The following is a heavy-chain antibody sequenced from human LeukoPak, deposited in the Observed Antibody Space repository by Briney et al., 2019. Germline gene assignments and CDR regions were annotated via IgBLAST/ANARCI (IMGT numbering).Heavy chain of an antibody. CDR3: ARVVDV. CDR2: IYSGGST. CDR1: GFTFSSYA. V-gene: IGHV3-66*01. Sequence: GGSLRLSCAASGFTFSSYAMSWVRQAPGKGLEWVSVIYSGGSTYYADSVKGRFTISRDNSKNTLYLQMNSLRAEDTAVYYCARVVDVWGQGTTVTVSS. J-gene: IGHJ6*02.